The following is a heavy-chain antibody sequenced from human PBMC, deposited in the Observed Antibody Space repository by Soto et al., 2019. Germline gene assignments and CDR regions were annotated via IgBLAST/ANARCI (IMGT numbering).Heavy chain of an antibody. V-gene: IGHV3-23*01. J-gene: IGHJ4*02. CDR2: IGGSGGTT. Sequence: GGSLRLSCAASGFTFSTYWMGWVRQTPGIGLEWVSAIGGSGGTTYYADSVKGRFTISRDNSKNTLYLQMNSLRAEDTAVYYCAKNCGGDCYTNFDFWGQGTLVTVSS. CDR3: AKNCGGDCYTNFDF. CDR1: GFTFSTYW. D-gene: IGHD2-21*02.